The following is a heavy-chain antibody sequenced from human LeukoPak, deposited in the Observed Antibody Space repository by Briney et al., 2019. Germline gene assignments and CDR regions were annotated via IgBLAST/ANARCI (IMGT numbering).Heavy chain of an antibody. D-gene: IGHD6-13*01. V-gene: IGHV1-2*04. J-gene: IGHJ5*02. CDR3: ARGGEIAAADCWFDP. CDR2: FNPNSGGT. CDR1: GYTFTGYY. Sequence: ASVKVSCKASGYTFTGYYMHWVRQAPGQGLEWMGWFNPNSGGTNYAQKFQGWVTMTRDTSISTAYMELSRLRSDDTAVYYCARGGEIAAADCWFDPWGQGTLVTVSS.